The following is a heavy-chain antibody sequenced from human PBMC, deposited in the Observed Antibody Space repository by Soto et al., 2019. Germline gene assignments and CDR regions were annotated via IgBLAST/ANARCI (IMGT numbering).Heavy chain of an antibody. CDR3: ARGIGYCSSINCYSSRRSRFDS. CDR2: VNHSGTT. Sequence: PSETLSLTCAVYGGSFSGYYWTWIRQSPEKGLEWIGEVNHSGTTYYNPSLKTRVTISVHTPKNQFSLKMSSVTAADTAVYYCARGIGYCSSINCYSSRRSRFDSWGQGTLVTVSS. D-gene: IGHD2-2*01. CDR1: GGSFSGYY. V-gene: IGHV4-34*01. J-gene: IGHJ4*02.